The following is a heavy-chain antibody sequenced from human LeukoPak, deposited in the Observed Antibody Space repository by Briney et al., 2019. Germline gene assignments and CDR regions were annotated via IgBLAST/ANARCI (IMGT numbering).Heavy chain of an antibody. D-gene: IGHD3-9*01. V-gene: IGHV1-69*01. CDR1: GGTFSSYA. Sequence: SVKVSCKASGGTFSSYAISWVRQAPGQGLGWMGGIIPIFGTANYAQKFQGRVTITADESTSTAYMELSSLRSEDTAVYYCARGEYYDILTGYPRFDYWGQGTLVTVSS. J-gene: IGHJ4*02. CDR3: ARGEYYDILTGYPRFDY. CDR2: IIPIFGTA.